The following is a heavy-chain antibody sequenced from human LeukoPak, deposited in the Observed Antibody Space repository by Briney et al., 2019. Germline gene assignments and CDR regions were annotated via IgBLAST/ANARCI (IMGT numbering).Heavy chain of an antibody. V-gene: IGHV3-30*18. D-gene: IGHD3-3*01. J-gene: IGHJ4*02. CDR2: ISYDGSNK. Sequence: PGGSLRLSCAASGFTFSSYGMHWVRQAPGKGLEWVAVISYDGSNKYYADSVKGRFTISRDNSKNTLYLQMNSLRAEDTAVYYCAKDLEYYDFWSGYSATGYWGQGTLVTVSS. CDR3: AKDLEYYDFWSGYSATGY. CDR1: GFTFSSYG.